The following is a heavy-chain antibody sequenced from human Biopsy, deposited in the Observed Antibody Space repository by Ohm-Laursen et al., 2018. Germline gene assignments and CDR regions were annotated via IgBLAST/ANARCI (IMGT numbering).Heavy chain of an antibody. CDR1: GFLFSRHA. D-gene: IGHD3-10*01. CDR3: ARAGDFGSRGAGDY. J-gene: IGHJ4*02. V-gene: IGHV3-64*01. CDR2: ISNTGDGT. Sequence: GQTLSLTCAASGFLFSRHAMHWVRQAPGKGLEYVSAISNTGDGTYYANSVKGRFTVSRDNSGNRLYLQMDSLRIEDTAIYFCARAGDFGSRGAGDYWGRGTLVTVSS.